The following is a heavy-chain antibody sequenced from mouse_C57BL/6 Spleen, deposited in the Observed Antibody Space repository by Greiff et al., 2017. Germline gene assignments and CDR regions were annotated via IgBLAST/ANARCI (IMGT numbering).Heavy chain of an antibody. CDR1: GYTFTSYW. D-gene: IGHD3-2*02. CDR3: ARSGTFWCAY. V-gene: IGHV1-64*01. Sequence: QVQLQQPGAELVKPGASVKLSCKASGYTFTSYWMHWVKQRPGQGLEWIGMIHPNSGSTNYNEKFKSKATLTVDKSSSTAYMQLSSLTSEDSAVYYCARSGTFWCAYWGQGTLVTVSA. J-gene: IGHJ3*01. CDR2: IHPNSGST.